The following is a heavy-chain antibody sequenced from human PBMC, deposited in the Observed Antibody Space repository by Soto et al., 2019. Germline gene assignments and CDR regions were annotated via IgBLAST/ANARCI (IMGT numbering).Heavy chain of an antibody. CDR3: ARASQQLVRCDY. D-gene: IGHD6-13*01. J-gene: IGHJ4*02. Sequence: ASVKVSWKASGYMFTSYDINWVRQATGQGLEWMGWMNPNRGTTGYAQKFQGRVTMTMNPSISTAYMELSSLRSDDTAVYFCARASQQLVRCDYWGQGTPVTVSS. CDR2: MNPNRGTT. V-gene: IGHV1-8*01. CDR1: GYMFTSYD.